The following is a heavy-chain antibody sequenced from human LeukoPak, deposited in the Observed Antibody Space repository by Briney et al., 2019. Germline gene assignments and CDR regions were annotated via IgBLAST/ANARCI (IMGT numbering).Heavy chain of an antibody. CDR2: IYTDGST. J-gene: IGHJ4*02. CDR1: GGSISPYF. V-gene: IGHV4-4*09. CDR3: ARRQTYFDY. Sequence: SETLSLTCTVSGGSISPYFWSWIRQPPGKGLEWIGYIYTDGSTTYNPSLKSRVTISLDTSKNQFSLKLSSVTAADTAVYYCARRQTYFDYWGQGTLVTGSS.